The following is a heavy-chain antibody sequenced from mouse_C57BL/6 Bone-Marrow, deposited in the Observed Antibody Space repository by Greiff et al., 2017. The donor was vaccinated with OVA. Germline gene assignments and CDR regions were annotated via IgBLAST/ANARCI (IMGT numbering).Heavy chain of an antibody. CDR3: ARRVITTVVEAMDY. D-gene: IGHD1-1*01. V-gene: IGHV1-81*01. CDR2: IYPRSGNT. J-gene: IGHJ4*01. Sequence: QVQLQQSGAELARPGASVKLSCKASGYTFTSYGISWVKQRTGQGLEWIGEIYPRSGNTYYNEKFKGKATLTADKSSSTAYMELRSLTSEDSAVYFCARRVITTVVEAMDYWGQGTSVTVSS. CDR1: GYTFTSYG.